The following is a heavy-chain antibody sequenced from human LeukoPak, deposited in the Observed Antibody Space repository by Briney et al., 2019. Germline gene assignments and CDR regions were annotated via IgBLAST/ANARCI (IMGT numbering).Heavy chain of an antibody. Sequence: GGSLRLSCAASGFSFSSYRMNWVRQAPGKGLEWVSSVSNSGDYIHYADSVKGRLTISRDNSKNSLYLQMNSLRAEDTAVYYCARDAPQYYDYVWGSYRWGQGTLVTVSS. D-gene: IGHD3-16*02. V-gene: IGHV3-21*06. CDR3: ARDAPQYYDYVWGSYR. CDR1: GFSFSSYR. CDR2: VSNSGDYI. J-gene: IGHJ4*02.